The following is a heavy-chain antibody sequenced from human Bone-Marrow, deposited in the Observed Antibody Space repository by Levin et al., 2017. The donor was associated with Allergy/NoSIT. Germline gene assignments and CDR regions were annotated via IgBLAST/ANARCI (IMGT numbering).Heavy chain of an antibody. CDR2: IYPGDSDT. D-gene: IGHD2-8*02. Sequence: PAASVKVSCKASGYNFATSWIGWVRQMPGKGLEWLGVIYPGDSDTRYSPSFQDQVTISADRSINTAYLQWSSLKASDTAIYYCARRCTGGACFSGNSYGLDVWGQGTTVTVSS. CDR1: GYNFATSW. CDR3: ARRCTGGACFSGNSYGLDV. V-gene: IGHV5-51*01. J-gene: IGHJ6*02.